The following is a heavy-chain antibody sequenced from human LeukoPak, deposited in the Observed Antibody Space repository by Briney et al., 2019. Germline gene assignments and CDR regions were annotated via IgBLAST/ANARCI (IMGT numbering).Heavy chain of an antibody. J-gene: IGHJ6*04. Sequence: GGSLRLSCAASGFTFNSYWTSWVRQAPGKGLEWVANIKEDGSEKHYVDSVKGRFTISRDNAKNSLYLQMNSLRAEDTAVYYCAELGITMIGGVWGKGTTVTISS. V-gene: IGHV3-7*01. D-gene: IGHD3-10*02. CDR3: AELGITMIGGV. CDR1: GFTFNSYW. CDR2: IKEDGSEK.